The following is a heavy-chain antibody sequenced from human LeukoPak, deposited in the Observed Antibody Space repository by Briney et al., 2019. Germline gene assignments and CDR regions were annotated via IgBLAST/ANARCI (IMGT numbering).Heavy chain of an antibody. CDR2: IYYSGTT. V-gene: IGHV4-39*01. J-gene: IGHJ6*03. Sequence: LETLSLTCTVSGGSIINRSYYWDWIRQPPGKGLEWIGSIYYSGTTYYSPSLKSRVTISVDASKNQFSLKLSSVTAADTAVYYCVARNGDYSYMDVWGKGTTVTVSS. CDR1: GGSIINRSYY. D-gene: IGHD1-1*01. CDR3: VARNGDYSYMDV.